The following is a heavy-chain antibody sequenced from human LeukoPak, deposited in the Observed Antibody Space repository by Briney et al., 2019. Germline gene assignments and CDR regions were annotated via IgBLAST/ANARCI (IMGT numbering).Heavy chain of an antibody. CDR2: VYYTGST. CDR3: ARDRSGSYYHDALDT. Sequence: PSETLSLTCTVSGGSISTYYWSWIRQPPGKGLEWIGYVYYTGSTNYNPSLKSRVTMSVDTSKIQFSLKLSSVTAADTAVYYCARDRSGSYYHDALDTWGQGTMVTVSS. V-gene: IGHV4-59*01. D-gene: IGHD1-26*01. CDR1: GGSISTYY. J-gene: IGHJ3*02.